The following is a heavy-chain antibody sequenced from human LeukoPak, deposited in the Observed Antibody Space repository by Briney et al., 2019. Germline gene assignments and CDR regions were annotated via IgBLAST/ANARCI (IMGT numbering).Heavy chain of an antibody. CDR2: INSGGYT. J-gene: IGHJ4*02. CDR3: ASRRPRFPFEY. CDR1: GFTFSNSV. D-gene: IGHD6-6*01. Sequence: AGGSLRLSCAASGFTFSNSVMSWVRQAPGKGLEWVSTINSGGYTSYADSVEGRFTISRDDSKNTLSLQLNTLRAEDTAVYYCASRRPRFPFEYWGQGTLVTVSS. V-gene: IGHV3-23*01.